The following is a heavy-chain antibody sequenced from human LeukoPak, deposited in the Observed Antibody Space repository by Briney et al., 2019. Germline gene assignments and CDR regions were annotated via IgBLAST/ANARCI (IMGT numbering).Heavy chain of an antibody. Sequence: PGGSLTLSCAASGFTFSSYAMSWVRQAPGKGLQWVSTISGSGGSTYYADSVKGRFTISRDNSKNTLYLQMNSLRAEDTAVYYCARRPGLERYYFDYWGQGTLVTVSS. CDR1: GFTFSSYA. V-gene: IGHV3-23*01. D-gene: IGHD1-1*01. CDR2: ISGSGGST. CDR3: ARRPGLERYYFDY. J-gene: IGHJ4*02.